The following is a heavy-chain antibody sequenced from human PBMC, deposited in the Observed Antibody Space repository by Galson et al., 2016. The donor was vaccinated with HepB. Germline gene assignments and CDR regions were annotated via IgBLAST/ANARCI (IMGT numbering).Heavy chain of an antibody. J-gene: IGHJ4*02. Sequence: SLRLSCAASGFAFRGYAMSWVRQIPGKGLEWVAGVRGNGGATYYADSVKGRFTISRDNSKNTLYLQMDSLKVEDTAVFHCAKEYSGGWAALDSWGQGTLVTVSS. CDR1: GFAFRGYA. CDR3: AKEYSGGWAALDS. V-gene: IGHV3-23*01. CDR2: VRGNGGAT. D-gene: IGHD6-19*01.